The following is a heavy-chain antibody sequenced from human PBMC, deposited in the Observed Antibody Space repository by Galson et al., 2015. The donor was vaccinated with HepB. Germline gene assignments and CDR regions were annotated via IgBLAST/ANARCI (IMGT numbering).Heavy chain of an antibody. V-gene: IGHV1-69*04. Sequence: SVKVSCKASGGTFSSYTISWVRQAPGQGLEWMGRIIPILGIANYAQKFQGRVTITADKSTSTAYMELSSLRSEDTAVYYCAREGDIVATRVFDYWGQGTLVTVSS. CDR2: IIPILGIA. D-gene: IGHD5-12*01. CDR1: GGTFSSYT. J-gene: IGHJ4*02. CDR3: AREGDIVATRVFDY.